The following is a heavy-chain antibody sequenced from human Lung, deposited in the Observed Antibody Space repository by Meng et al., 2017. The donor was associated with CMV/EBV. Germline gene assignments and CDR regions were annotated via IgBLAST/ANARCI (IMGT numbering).Heavy chain of an antibody. D-gene: IGHD7-27*01. V-gene: IGHV4-59*01. J-gene: IGHJ5*02. CDR2: IYYSGST. CDR1: GGSISSYF. CDR3: ARDLTREVAWGFDP. Sequence: GSLRLXXTVSGGSISSYFWSWIRQPPGKGLEWIGYIYYSGSTNYNPSLRSRVTISVDTSKNQFSLKLSSVTAADTAVYYCARDLTREVAWGFDPWGQGPLVTVSS.